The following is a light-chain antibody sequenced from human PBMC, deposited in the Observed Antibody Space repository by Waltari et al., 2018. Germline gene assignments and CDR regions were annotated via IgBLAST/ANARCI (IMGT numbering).Light chain of an antibody. CDR1: QSVSRNY. J-gene: IGKJ2*01. CDR2: GAS. Sequence: EILLTQSPGTLSLSPGERATLSCRASQSVSRNYLAWHQHKPGQAPRLLIYGASIRATGIPDNFSGSGSGTDFTLTISSLEPEDFAVYYCQQYGSSPYTFGQGTKLEIK. V-gene: IGKV3-20*01. CDR3: QQYGSSPYT.